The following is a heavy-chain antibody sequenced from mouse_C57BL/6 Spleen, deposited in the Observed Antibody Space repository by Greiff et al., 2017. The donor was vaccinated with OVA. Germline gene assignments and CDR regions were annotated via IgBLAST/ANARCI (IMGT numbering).Heavy chain of an antibody. CDR1: GYTFTSYW. CDR3: ARWGTTVAGYFEV. Sequence: QVQLQQPGAELVKPGASVKLSCKASGYTFTSYWMHWVKQRPGQGLEWIGVIHPTSGSTNYNEKFKGKATLTVDKSSSTAYMQLSSLTSEDSAVYYCARWGTTVAGYFEVWGTGTTVTVAS. CDR2: IHPTSGST. J-gene: IGHJ1*03. D-gene: IGHD1-1*01. V-gene: IGHV1-64*01.